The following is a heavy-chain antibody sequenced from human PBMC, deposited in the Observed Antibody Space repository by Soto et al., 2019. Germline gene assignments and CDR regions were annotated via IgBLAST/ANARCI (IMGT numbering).Heavy chain of an antibody. CDR1: GGTFSSSA. CDR3: ARDLHHPNWFDP. V-gene: IGHV1-69*01. D-gene: IGHD4-4*01. Sequence: QVQLVQSGAEVKKPGSSVKVSCKASGGTFSSSAISWVRQAPGQGLEWMGGIIPIFGTANYARKFQGRVTITADESTSKAYMELSSLRAEDTAVYYCARDLHHPNWFDPWGQGTLVTVSS. J-gene: IGHJ5*02. CDR2: IIPIFGTA.